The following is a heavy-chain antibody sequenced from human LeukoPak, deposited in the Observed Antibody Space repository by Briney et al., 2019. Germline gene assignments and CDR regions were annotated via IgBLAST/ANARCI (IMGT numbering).Heavy chain of an antibody. V-gene: IGHV3-21*01. D-gene: IGHD3-16*02. CDR2: ISSSSTYI. Sequence: GESLRLSCAASGFTFSTYSMNWVRQAPGKGLEWVSFISSSSTYIYYADSVKGRFTISRDNAKNSLYLHMDNLRAEDTAVYYCARDLLISFRGVIDDPLDIWGQGTMVTVSS. CDR3: ARDLLISFRGVIDDPLDI. J-gene: IGHJ3*02. CDR1: GFTFSTYS.